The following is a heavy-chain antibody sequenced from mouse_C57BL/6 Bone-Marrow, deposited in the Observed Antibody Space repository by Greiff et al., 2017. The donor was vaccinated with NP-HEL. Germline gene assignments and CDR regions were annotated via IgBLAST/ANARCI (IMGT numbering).Heavy chain of an antibody. D-gene: IGHD3-2*02. J-gene: IGHJ2*01. CDR3: ARRQLRLGYYFDY. CDR1: GYAFSSSW. V-gene: IGHV1-82*01. Sequence: VQLQQSGPELVKPGASVKISCKASGYAFSSSWMNWVKQRPGKGLEWIGRIYPGDGDTNYNGKFKGKATLTADKSSSTAYMQLSSLTSEDSAVYFCARRQLRLGYYFDYWGQGTTLTVSS. CDR2: IYPGDGDT.